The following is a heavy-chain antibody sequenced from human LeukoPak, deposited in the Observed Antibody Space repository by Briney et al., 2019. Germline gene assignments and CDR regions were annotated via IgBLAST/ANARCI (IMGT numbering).Heavy chain of an antibody. CDR3: GRWSPSGSYTGVDY. V-gene: IGHV3-74*01. CDR1: GFTFSSYW. D-gene: IGHD1-26*01. J-gene: IGHJ4*02. CDR2: IKSDGSST. Sequence: SGGSLRLSCTASGFTFSSYWMHWVRQAPGKGLVWVSRIKSDGSSTNYADSVKGRFTISRDNAKNTLYLQMNSLRAEDTAVYYCGRWSPSGSYTGVDYWGQGTLVTVSS.